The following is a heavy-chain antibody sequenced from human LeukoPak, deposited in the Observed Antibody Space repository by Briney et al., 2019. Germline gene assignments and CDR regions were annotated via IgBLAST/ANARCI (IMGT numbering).Heavy chain of an antibody. J-gene: IGHJ3*02. CDR3: ARALSPGGAGSYYNGDAFDI. D-gene: IGHD3-10*01. Sequence: SQTLSLTCTVAAASISSYYWSWIRQPAGKGLEWLGRIYTSGSTNYNPSRKSRVTMSVDTSKNQFSLKLSSVTAADSAVYYCARALSPGGAGSYYNGDAFDIWGQGTMVTVPS. CDR1: AASISSYY. CDR2: IYTSGST. V-gene: IGHV4-4*07.